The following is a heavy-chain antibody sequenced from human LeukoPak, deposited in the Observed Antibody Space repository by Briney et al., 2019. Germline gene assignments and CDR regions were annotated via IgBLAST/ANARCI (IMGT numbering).Heavy chain of an antibody. Sequence: SVKVSFKGSVCTFSIYAVSYVRQAPGQGLEWMGGMIPIFGTANYAQKYQGRVTSTADESTSTAYMALSSLRSVDTAVHDGASEWGDYYGSGSYYTSYFDYWGQGTLVTVSS. CDR2: MIPIFGTA. D-gene: IGHD3-10*01. CDR3: ASEWGDYYGSGSYYTSYFDY. J-gene: IGHJ4*02. CDR1: VCTFSIYA. V-gene: IGHV1-69*13.